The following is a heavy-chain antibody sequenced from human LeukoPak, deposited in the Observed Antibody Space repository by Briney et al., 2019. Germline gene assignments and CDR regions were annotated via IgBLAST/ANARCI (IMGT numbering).Heavy chain of an antibody. V-gene: IGHV3-74*01. J-gene: IGHJ4*02. CDR3: ARARDGYNSSRAGDY. Sequence: GGSLRLSCAASGFTFSSYWMHWVRQAPGKGLVWVSRINGDGISTSYADSVKGRFTISRDNAKNTLYLQMNSLRAEDTAVYYCARARDGYNSSRAGDYWGQGTLVTVSS. CDR1: GFTFSSYW. CDR2: INGDGIST. D-gene: IGHD5-24*01.